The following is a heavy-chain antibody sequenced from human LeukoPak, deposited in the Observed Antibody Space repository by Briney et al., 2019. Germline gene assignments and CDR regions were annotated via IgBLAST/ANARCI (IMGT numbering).Heavy chain of an antibody. CDR1: GFTFNSYV. CDR3: AKDAGLVGFDY. V-gene: IGHV3-23*01. J-gene: IGHJ4*02. CDR2: ISGSGAST. Sequence: PGGSLRLSCAAPGFTFNSYVMSWVRQAPGKGLEWVSAISGSGASTYYADSVKGRFTISRDNSKNTLYLQMNSLRAEDTAVYYCAKDAGLVGFDYWGQGTLVTVSS. D-gene: IGHD3-9*01.